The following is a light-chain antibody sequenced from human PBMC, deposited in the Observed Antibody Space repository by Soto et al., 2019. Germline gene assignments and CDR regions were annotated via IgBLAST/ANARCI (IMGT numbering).Light chain of an antibody. V-gene: IGKV3-15*01. CDR2: GAS. J-gene: IGKJ1*01. Sequence: EIVMTQSPATLSVSPGERATLSCRASQSVSSNLAWYQQKPGQAPRLLIYGASTRATGIPARFSGSGSGTEFTLTISSLHSEDFAVYYCQKYNNWPWTFGQGTKVGIK. CDR1: QSVSSN. CDR3: QKYNNWPWT.